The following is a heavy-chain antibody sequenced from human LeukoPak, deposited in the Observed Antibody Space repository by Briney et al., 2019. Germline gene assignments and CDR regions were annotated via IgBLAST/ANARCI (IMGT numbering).Heavy chain of an antibody. J-gene: IGHJ3*02. CDR1: GLTVSSNY. D-gene: IGHD2-21*02. CDR3: ARESVVVTRVNAFDI. V-gene: IGHV3-53*01. CDR2: IYSGGST. Sequence: GGSLRLSCAASGLTVSSNYMSWVRQAPGKGLEWVSVIYSGGSTYYADSVKGRFTISRDNSKNTLYLQMNSLRAEDTAVYYCARESVVVTRVNAFDIWGQGTMVTVSS.